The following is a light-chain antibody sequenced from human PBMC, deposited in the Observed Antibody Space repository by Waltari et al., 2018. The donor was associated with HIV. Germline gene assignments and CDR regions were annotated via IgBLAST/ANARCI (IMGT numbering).Light chain of an antibody. Sequence: QAGLTQPPSVSKGLRQTATLTCTGDSNNVGNQGATWLQQHPGHPPKLLFYKNNNRPSGISERFSASKSGNTASLTITGLQPEDEADYFCSAWDRSLSAVIFGGGTTLIVL. J-gene: IGLJ2*01. CDR2: KNN. CDR3: SAWDRSLSAVI. V-gene: IGLV10-54*04. CDR1: SNNVGNQG.